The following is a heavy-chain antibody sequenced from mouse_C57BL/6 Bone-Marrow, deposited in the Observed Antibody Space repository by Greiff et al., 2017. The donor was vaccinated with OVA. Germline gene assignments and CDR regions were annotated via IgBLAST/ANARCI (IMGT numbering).Heavy chain of an antibody. CDR3: ANLYYGNSYWYFDV. CDR1: GYAFISSW. CDR2: IYPGDGDT. D-gene: IGHD2-1*01. Sequence: QVQLKESGPELVKPGASVKISCKASGYAFISSWMNWVKQRPGKGLEWIGRIYPGDGDTNYNGKFKGKATLTADKSSSTAYMQLSSLTSEDSAVYFCANLYYGNSYWYFDVWGTGTTVTVSS. J-gene: IGHJ1*03. V-gene: IGHV1-82*01.